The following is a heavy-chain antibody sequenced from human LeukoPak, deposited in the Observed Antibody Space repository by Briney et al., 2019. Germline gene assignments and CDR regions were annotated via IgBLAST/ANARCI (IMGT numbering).Heavy chain of an antibody. J-gene: IGHJ5*02. CDR3: ARDLLGESYHSNWFDP. CDR2: IWYDGSNK. CDR1: GFTFSSYG. Sequence: GGSLRLSCAASGFTFSSYGMHWVRQAPGKGLEWVAVIWYDGSNKYYADSVKGRFTISRDNSKNTLYLQMNSLRAEDTAVYYCARDLLGESYHSNWFDPWGQGTLVTVSS. D-gene: IGHD1-26*01. V-gene: IGHV3-33*01.